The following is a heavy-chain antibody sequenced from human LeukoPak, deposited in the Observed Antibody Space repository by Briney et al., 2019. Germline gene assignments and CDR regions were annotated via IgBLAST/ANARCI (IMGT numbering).Heavy chain of an antibody. CDR3: AREGAPYYYDSSGYVY. CDR1: GYTFTSYA. Sequence: GASVKVSCKASGYTFTSYAMNWVRQAPGQGLEWMGWINTNTGNPTYAQGFTGRFVFSLDTSVSTAYLQISSLKAEDTAVYYCAREGAPYYYDSSGYVYWGQGTLVTVSS. D-gene: IGHD3-22*01. J-gene: IGHJ4*02. CDR2: INTNTGNP. V-gene: IGHV7-4-1*02.